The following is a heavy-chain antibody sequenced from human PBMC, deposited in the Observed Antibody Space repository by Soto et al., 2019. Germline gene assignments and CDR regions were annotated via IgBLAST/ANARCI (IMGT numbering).Heavy chain of an antibody. D-gene: IGHD5-12*01. CDR3: ARSPILNDSGYEFAFDI. J-gene: IGHJ3*02. Sequence: EVQLVESGGGLVQPGGSLRLSCAASGFTFSSYDMHWVRQATGKGLEWVSAIGTAGDTYYPGSVKGRFTISRENAKNSLYLQMNSLRAGDTAVYYCARSPILNDSGYEFAFDIWGQGTMVTVSS. CDR1: GFTFSSYD. CDR2: IGTAGDT. V-gene: IGHV3-13*01.